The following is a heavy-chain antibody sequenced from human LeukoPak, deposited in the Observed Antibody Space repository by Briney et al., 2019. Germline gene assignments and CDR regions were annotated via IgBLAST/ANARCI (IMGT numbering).Heavy chain of an antibody. CDR2: INPNTGGT. D-gene: IGHD4-17*01. CDR3: ARGNDYGDYCFDP. J-gene: IGHJ5*02. V-gene: IGHV1-2*02. Sequence: ASVKVSCKAFGYALTGYYLHWVRQAPGQGLEWMGWINPNTGGTTFPQKFQGRVTMTRDTSISTAYMELSRLRSDDTAVYYCARGNDYGDYCFDPWGQGTLVTVSS. CDR1: GYALTGYY.